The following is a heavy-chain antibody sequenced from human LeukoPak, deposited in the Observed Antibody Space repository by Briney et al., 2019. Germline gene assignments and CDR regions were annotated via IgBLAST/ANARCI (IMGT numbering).Heavy chain of an antibody. CDR2: IYYSGST. CDR1: GGSISSYY. Sequence: SETLSLTCTVSGGSISSYYWSWIRQPPGKGLEWIGYIYYSGSTNYNPFLKSRVTISVDTSKNQFSLKLSSVTAADTAVYYCARGGGTTRWGNWFDPWGQGTLVTVSS. J-gene: IGHJ5*02. D-gene: IGHD1-26*01. CDR3: ARGGGTTRWGNWFDP. V-gene: IGHV4-59*01.